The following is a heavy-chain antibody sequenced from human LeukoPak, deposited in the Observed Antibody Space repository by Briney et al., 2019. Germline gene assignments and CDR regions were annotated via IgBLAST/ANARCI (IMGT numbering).Heavy chain of an antibody. Sequence: SETLSLTCTVSGGSIGSFYWTWIRQPAGKGLEWIGHIDSSEATSYNPSLKSRVTMSVDTSKNQFSLKLSSVTAADTAVYYCARARPRLTAQKSSTSMPGAFDIWGQGTMVTVSS. CDR1: GGSIGSFY. J-gene: IGHJ3*02. D-gene: IGHD2-2*01. CDR3: ARARPRLTAQKSSTSMPGAFDI. CDR2: IDSSEAT. V-gene: IGHV4-4*07.